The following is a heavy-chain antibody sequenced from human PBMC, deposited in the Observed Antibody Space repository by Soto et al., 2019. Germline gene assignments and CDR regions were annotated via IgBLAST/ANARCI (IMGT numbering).Heavy chain of an antibody. Sequence: SETLSLTCTVSGGSISSGGYYWSWIRQQPGKGLEWIGYISYSGSTYYNPSLKSRVTISVDTSKNQFSLKLSSVTAADTAVYYCARDRNSVVVAAKNGMDVWGQGTTVTVSS. CDR1: GGSISSGGYY. V-gene: IGHV4-31*03. J-gene: IGHJ6*02. CDR2: ISYSGST. D-gene: IGHD2-15*01. CDR3: ARDRNSVVVAAKNGMDV.